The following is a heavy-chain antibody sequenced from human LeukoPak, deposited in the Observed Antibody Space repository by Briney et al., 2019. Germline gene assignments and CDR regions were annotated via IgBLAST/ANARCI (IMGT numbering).Heavy chain of an antibody. Sequence: SETLSLTCAVSGVSINSDYWWTWVRQSPGKGLEWIGEISHTGSVNYNLSLESRVTISTDKSKNQFSLTLRSVAAADTAVYYCARHDDFLSPYDYWGQGVLVTVSS. CDR1: GVSINSDYW. D-gene: IGHD3-3*01. V-gene: IGHV4-4*02. CDR2: ISHTGSV. J-gene: IGHJ4*02. CDR3: ARHDDFLSPYDY.